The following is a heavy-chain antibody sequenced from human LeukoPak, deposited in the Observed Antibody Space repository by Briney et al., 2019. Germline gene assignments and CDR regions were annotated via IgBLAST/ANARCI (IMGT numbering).Heavy chain of an antibody. V-gene: IGHV3-48*03. Sequence: GGSLRLSCAASGFTFTGYEMTWVRQAPGKGLEWVSSISSTGGTMYYADSVKGRFTISRDNAKNSVYLQMNSLRAEDTAIYYCVRAAYMVRGVIITPPFDYWGQGTLVTVSS. CDR1: GFTFTGYE. CDR2: ISSTGGTM. J-gene: IGHJ4*02. CDR3: VRAAYMVRGVIITPPFDY. D-gene: IGHD3-10*01.